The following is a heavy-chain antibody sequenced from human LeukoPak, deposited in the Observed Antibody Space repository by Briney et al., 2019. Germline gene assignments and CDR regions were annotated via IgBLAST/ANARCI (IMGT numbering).Heavy chain of an antibody. J-gene: IGHJ4*02. Sequence: PGGSLRLSCVASEITFYTFWMHWVRQAPGKGLEWVANIKQDGSQKYYVDSVKGRFTISRDNANNSLNLQMNSLRAEDTAVYYCARGGTTVTPKNFDYWGQGTLVTVSS. D-gene: IGHD4-17*01. V-gene: IGHV3-7*01. CDR1: EITFYTFW. CDR3: ARGGTTVTPKNFDY. CDR2: IKQDGSQK.